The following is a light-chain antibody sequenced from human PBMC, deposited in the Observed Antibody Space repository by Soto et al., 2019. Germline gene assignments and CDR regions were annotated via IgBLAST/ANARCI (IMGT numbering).Light chain of an antibody. CDR1: QSVSNY. V-gene: IGKV3-11*01. Sequence: IVLTQSPATLSLSPGERATLSCRARQSVSNYLAWFQQKPGQAPRLLIYDASNRATGIPARFSGSGSGTDFTLTISSLEPEDFAVYYCQQRSSWPLLTFGGGTKVEI. CDR3: QQRSSWPLLT. J-gene: IGKJ4*01. CDR2: DAS.